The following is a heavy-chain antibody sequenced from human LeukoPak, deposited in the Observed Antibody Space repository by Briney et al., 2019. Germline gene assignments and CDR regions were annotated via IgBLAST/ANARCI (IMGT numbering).Heavy chain of an antibody. CDR1: GFTFSSYI. CDR2: IISSSSYI. CDR3: ARDLASDSSSPEFYYYYYMDV. J-gene: IGHJ6*03. Sequence: GGSLRLSCAASGFTFSSYIMNWVRQAPGKGLEWVSSIISSSSYIYYEDSVEGRFTISRDNAKNSLYLQMNSLKAEETAVYYCARDLASDSSSPEFYYYYYMDVWGKGTTVTVSS. V-gene: IGHV3-21*01. D-gene: IGHD6-6*01.